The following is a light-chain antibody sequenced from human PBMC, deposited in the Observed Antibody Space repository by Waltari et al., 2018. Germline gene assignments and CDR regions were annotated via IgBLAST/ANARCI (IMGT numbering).Light chain of an antibody. Sequence: DIQLTQSPPSLSASVGDRVTITCRASQRISMFLNWYQQKPGKAPNLLIYGASSLQRGVPSRFSGSGSATDFTLTISSLHPEDFATYYCQQTYSTHLTFGGGTKVEIK. CDR1: QRISMF. V-gene: IGKV1-39*01. J-gene: IGKJ4*01. CDR2: GAS. CDR3: QQTYSTHLT.